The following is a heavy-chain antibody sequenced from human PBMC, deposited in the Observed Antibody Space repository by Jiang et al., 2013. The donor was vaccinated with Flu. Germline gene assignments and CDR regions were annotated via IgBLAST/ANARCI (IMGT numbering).Heavy chain of an antibody. CDR3: AKDRIRYFYDNSGYYFDY. Sequence: QLLESGGGVVQPGRSLRLSCAASRFTFNSYGMHWVRQAPGKGLEWVAVISFDGGSKYYADSVKGRFTISRDNSKNTLYLQMSTLRAEDTAVYYCAKDRIRYFYDNSGYYFDYWGQGTLVTVSS. J-gene: IGHJ4*02. D-gene: IGHD3-22*01. CDR1: RFTFNSYG. V-gene: IGHV3-30*18. CDR2: ISFDGGSK.